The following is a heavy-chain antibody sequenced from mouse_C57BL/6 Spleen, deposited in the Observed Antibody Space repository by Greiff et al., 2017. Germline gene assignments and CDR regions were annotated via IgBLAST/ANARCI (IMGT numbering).Heavy chain of an antibody. V-gene: IGHV1-22*01. J-gene: IGHJ2*01. CDR1: GYTFTDYN. CDR2: INPNNGGT. Sequence: EVQLQQSGPELVKPGASVKMSCKASGYTFTDYNMHWVKQSHGQSLEWIGYINPNNGGTSYNQKFKGKATLTVNKSSSTAYMGLRSLTAEESAVYYSARGDYCSFDYWGKGTTLTVSS. D-gene: IGHD1-1*01. CDR3: ARGDYCSFDY.